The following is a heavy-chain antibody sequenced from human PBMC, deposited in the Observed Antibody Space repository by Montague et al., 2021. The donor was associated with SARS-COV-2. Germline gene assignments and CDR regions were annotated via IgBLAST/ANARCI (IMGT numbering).Heavy chain of an antibody. CDR1: GGSISSYC. CDR3: ARDLGDY. J-gene: IGHJ4*02. CDR2: IYYSGST. V-gene: IGHV4-59*13. Sequence: SETLSLTCTVSGGSISSYCWSWIRQPPGKGLEWIGYIYYSGSTNYNLSLMSRVTISVDTSKNQFSLKLSSVTAADTAVYYCARDLGDYWGQGTLVTVSS.